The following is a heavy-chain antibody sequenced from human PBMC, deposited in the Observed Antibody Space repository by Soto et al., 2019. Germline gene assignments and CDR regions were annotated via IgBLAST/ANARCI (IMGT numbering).Heavy chain of an antibody. Sequence: QITLKESGPTLVKPTQTLTLTCTFSGFSLSTSGVGVGWIRQPPGKALEWLALIYWDDDKRYSPSLKSRLTITKDTSKNQVVLTMTNMDPVDTATYYCALRGYSYGIPNFDYWGQGTLVTVSS. J-gene: IGHJ4*02. CDR3: ALRGYSYGIPNFDY. CDR2: IYWDDDK. CDR1: GFSLSTSGVG. D-gene: IGHD5-18*01. V-gene: IGHV2-5*02.